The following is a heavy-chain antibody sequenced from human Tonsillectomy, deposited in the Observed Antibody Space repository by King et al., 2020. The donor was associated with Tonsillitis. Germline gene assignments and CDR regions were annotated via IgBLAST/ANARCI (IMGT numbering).Heavy chain of an antibody. D-gene: IGHD2-2*01. V-gene: IGHV4-39*01. CDR1: GDSISSSSYY. J-gene: IGHJ4*02. Sequence: LQLQESGPGLVKPSETLSLTCTVSGDSISSSSYYWGWIRQPPGKGLEWIGSIYYSGGTYYNPSLKSRVTISVNTSKNQFSLKLNSVTAADTAVYHCARHHITDTVVVPAANFDYWGQGTLVTVSS. CDR3: ARHHITDTVVVPAANFDY. CDR2: IYYSGGT.